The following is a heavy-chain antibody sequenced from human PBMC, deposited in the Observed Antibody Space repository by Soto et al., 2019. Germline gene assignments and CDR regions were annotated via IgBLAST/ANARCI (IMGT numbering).Heavy chain of an antibody. Sequence: GGSLRLSCAVSGFICSSYDMSWVRQAPGKGLEWVSTILVGGSTHYEDSVKGRFTISRDTSKNTVYLQMNSLTAGDTAVYYCAKATATGGGAFEIYGQGTMVTV. CDR2: ILVGGST. D-gene: IGHD2-8*02. CDR3: AKATATGGGAFEI. CDR1: GFICSSYD. J-gene: IGHJ3*02. V-gene: IGHV3-23*01.